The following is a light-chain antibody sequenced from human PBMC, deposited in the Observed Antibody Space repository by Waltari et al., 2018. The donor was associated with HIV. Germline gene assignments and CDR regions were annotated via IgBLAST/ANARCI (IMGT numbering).Light chain of an antibody. CDR3: QQYNNWPPIT. Sequence: EIVMTQSPATLSVSPGERATLSCRASQSVTSNLAWYQQKPGQAPRLLSYGASTRATGSPARFSGSGSGTDFTLNISSLQSEDFAVYYCQQYNNWPPITFGQGTRLEIK. CDR2: GAS. CDR1: QSVTSN. J-gene: IGKJ5*01. V-gene: IGKV3-15*01.